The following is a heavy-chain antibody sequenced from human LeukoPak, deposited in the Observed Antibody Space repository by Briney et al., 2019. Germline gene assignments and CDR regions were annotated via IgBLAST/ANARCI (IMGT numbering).Heavy chain of an antibody. CDR2: IISSVTII. D-gene: IGHD6-13*01. V-gene: IGHV3-48*03. Sequence: PGGSLRLSCTPPAFIFSSYEMTWVRQAPGKRLEWVSYIISSVTIIYYADSVKGRFTISRDNAKNSLYLQMNSLRADATAVYYCARHTSSWGPPFDYWGQGTLVTVSS. CDR3: ARHTSSWGPPFDY. CDR1: AFIFSSYE. J-gene: IGHJ4*02.